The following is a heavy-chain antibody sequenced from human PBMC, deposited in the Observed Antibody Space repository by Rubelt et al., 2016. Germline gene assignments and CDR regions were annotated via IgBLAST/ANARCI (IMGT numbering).Heavy chain of an antibody. V-gene: IGHV3-43*01. CDR3: AKDNSAARTADYYYYGMDV. D-gene: IGHD6-13*01. J-gene: IGHJ6*02. Sequence: WVRQAPGKGLEWVSLISWDGGSTYYADSVKGRFTISRDNSKNSLYLQMNSLRTEDTALYYCAKDNSAARTADYYYYGMDVWGQGTTVTVSS. CDR2: ISWDGGST.